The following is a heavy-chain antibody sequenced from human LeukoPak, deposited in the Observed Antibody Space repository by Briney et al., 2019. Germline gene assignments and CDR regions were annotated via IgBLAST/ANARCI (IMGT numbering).Heavy chain of an antibody. V-gene: IGHV3-21*01. J-gene: IGHJ4*02. CDR2: ISSSSTHI. CDR1: GFTLSSYG. Sequence: GGSLRLSCAASGFTLSSYGMNWVRQAPGKGLEWGSDISSSSTHIYYADSVKGRFTISRDNARNSLYLQMNCLIAEETAIYYCTRSEHSSSSFDYWGQGTLGTVSS. D-gene: IGHD6-6*01. CDR3: TRSEHSSSSFDY.